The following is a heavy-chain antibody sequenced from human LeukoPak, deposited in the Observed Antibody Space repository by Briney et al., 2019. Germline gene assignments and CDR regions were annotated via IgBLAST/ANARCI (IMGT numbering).Heavy chain of an antibody. J-gene: IGHJ3*02. CDR2: IYYSGST. V-gene: IGHV4-59*01. Sequence: SETLSLTCTASGGSISSYYRSWIRQPPGKGLEWIGYIYYSGSTNYNPSLKSRVTISVDTSKNQFSLKLSSVTAADTAVYYCASGRYDYVWGSYRPGAFGIWGQGTMVTVSS. CDR1: GGSISSYY. CDR3: ASGRYDYVWGSYRPGAFGI. D-gene: IGHD3-16*02.